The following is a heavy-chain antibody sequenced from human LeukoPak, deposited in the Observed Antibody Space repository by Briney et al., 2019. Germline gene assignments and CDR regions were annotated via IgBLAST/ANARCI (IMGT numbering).Heavy chain of an antibody. Sequence: PGGSLRLSCAASGFTFNSYYIHWVRQPPGKGLVWVSRINSDGSTTGYADSVKGRFTISRDNAKNSLYLQMNSLRAEDTAVYYCARDEEGDMTTGLYYFDYWGQGTLVTVSS. CDR2: INSDGSTT. CDR1: GFTFNSYY. J-gene: IGHJ4*02. CDR3: ARDEEGDMTTGLYYFDY. V-gene: IGHV3-74*01. D-gene: IGHD4-17*01.